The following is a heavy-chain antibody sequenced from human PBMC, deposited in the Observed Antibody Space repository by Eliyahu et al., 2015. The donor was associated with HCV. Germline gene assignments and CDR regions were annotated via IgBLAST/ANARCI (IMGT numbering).Heavy chain of an antibody. D-gene: IGHD4/OR15-4a*01. V-gene: IGHV3-15*01. CDR1: GFTFTNAW. CDR3: TTGGQKEDGTNWSFGY. CDR2: IKSKTSGGTT. Sequence: EVQLVESGGGLIEPGGSPGLSCAASGFTFTNAWMNWVRQAPGQGLEWIGRIKSKTSGGTTDYAAPLRGRFTTSRDDSKNTLYLQMNSLKTEDTGVYYCTTGGQKEDGTNWSFGYWGQGTPVTVSS. J-gene: IGHJ4*02.